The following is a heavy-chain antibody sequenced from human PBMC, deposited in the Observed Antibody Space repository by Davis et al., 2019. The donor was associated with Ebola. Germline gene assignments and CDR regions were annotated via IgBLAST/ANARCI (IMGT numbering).Heavy chain of an antibody. J-gene: IGHJ4*02. CDR1: GYSFTSYC. CDR2: IDPGDSDT. Sequence: CESPNTPRKGSGYSFTSYCIGWGRQMHGKGLEWMGIIDPGDSDTRCSPSFQGQVTISADKSISTAYLQWSSLKASDTAMYYCASPRGDYWGQGTLVTVSS. V-gene: IGHV5-51*01. CDR3: ASPRGDY. D-gene: IGHD3-10*01.